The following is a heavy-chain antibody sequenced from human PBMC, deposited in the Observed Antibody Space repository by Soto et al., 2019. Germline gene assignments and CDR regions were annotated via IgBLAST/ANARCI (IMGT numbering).Heavy chain of an antibody. J-gene: IGHJ5*02. V-gene: IGHV4-4*07. Sequence: FETLSLSWYLSGGSLSCFHVSSIRQPAGKGLEWLGRIQTNGNTDYDPSLKSRVTISIDTSKNNLSLKVTSVNAEDTAVYVCAKGSGTPWFYPWGQGTLVTVSS. CDR1: GGSLSCFH. CDR3: AKGSGTPWFYP. CDR2: IQTNGNT.